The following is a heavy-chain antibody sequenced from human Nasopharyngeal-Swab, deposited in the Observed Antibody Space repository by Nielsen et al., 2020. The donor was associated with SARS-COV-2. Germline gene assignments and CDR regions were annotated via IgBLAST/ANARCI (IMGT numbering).Heavy chain of an antibody. CDR1: GFFFSRFA. CDR2: INDYGNRI. D-gene: IGHD6-13*01. CDR3: ARPLSRDSTWTTEANWFDP. Sequence: GGSLRLSCSVSGFFFSRFAMHWVRQAPGKGLEYVSTINDYGNRIHYADSVRGRFTISRDISKNTLYLQMSSLRAEDTALYHCARPLSRDSTWTTEANWFDPWGQGTLVTVSS. V-gene: IGHV3-64D*06. J-gene: IGHJ5*02.